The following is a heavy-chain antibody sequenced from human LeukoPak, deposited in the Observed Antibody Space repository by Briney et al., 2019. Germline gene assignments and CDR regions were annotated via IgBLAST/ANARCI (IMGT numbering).Heavy chain of an antibody. V-gene: IGHV4-61*01. Sequence: SETLSLTCSVSGDSFSSNSYYWGWIRQPPGKGLEWIGYIYYSGSTNYNPSLKSRVTISVDTSKNQFSLKLSSVTAADTAVYYCARGDIVATRLDYWGQGTLVTVSS. CDR2: IYYSGST. CDR3: ARGDIVATRLDY. J-gene: IGHJ4*02. D-gene: IGHD5-12*01. CDR1: GDSFSSNSYY.